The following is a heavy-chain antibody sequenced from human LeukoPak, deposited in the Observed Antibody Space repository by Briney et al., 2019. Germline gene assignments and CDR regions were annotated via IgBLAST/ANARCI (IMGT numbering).Heavy chain of an antibody. CDR2: ISPRGGGT. Sequence: GGTLRLSCAASGFTFSNYGMNWVRQAPGKGLEWLSGISPRGGGTYYADSVKGRFTISRDDSKNTLSLQMNSLTVEDTAVYYCARDLAWGAFDYWGQGTLVTVSS. V-gene: IGHV3-23*01. CDR1: GFTFSNYG. CDR3: ARDLAWGAFDY. D-gene: IGHD7-27*01. J-gene: IGHJ4*02.